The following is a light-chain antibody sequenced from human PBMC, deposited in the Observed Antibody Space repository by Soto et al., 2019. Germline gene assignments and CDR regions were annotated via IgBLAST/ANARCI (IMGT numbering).Light chain of an antibody. CDR2: EVN. J-gene: IGLJ1*01. CDR1: SSDVGTYNL. V-gene: IGLV2-23*02. CDR3: CSYAGSSTYYV. Sequence: QSALTHPASVSGSPGQSVTVSCTGSSSDVGTYNLVSWYQQHPGKVPKLLIYEVNKRPSGVSNRFSGSKSGNTASLTISGLQAEDEADYYCCSYAGSSTYYVFGTGTKVTVL.